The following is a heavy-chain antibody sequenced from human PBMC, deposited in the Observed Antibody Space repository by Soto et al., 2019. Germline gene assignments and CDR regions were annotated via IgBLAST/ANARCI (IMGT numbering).Heavy chain of an antibody. J-gene: IGHJ6*02. CDR3: ARSRGGSGSYYNYYYYGMDV. Sequence: QVQLVQSGAEVKKPGSSVKVSCKASGGTFSSYAISWVRQAPGQGLEWMGGIIPIFGTANYAQKFQGRVTITADESTSTAYMELSSLRSEDTAVYYCARSRGGSGSYYNYYYYGMDVWGQGTTVTVSS. CDR1: GGTFSSYA. V-gene: IGHV1-69*01. D-gene: IGHD3-10*01. CDR2: IIPIFGTA.